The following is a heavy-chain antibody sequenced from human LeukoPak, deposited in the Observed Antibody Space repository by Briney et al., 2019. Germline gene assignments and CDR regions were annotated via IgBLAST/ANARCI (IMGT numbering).Heavy chain of an antibody. Sequence: GASVKVSCKASGYTFTGYYMHWVRQAPGQGLEWMGWISAYNGNTNYAQKLQGRVTMTTDTSTSTAYMELRSLRSDDTAVYYCASGYSYGYDYWGQGTLVTVSS. D-gene: IGHD5-18*01. V-gene: IGHV1-18*04. J-gene: IGHJ4*02. CDR2: ISAYNGNT. CDR3: ASGYSYGYDY. CDR1: GYTFTGYY.